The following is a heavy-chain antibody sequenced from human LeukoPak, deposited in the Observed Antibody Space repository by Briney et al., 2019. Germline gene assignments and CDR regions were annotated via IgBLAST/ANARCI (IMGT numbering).Heavy chain of an antibody. Sequence: PGGSLRLSCAASGFTFSNAWMSWVRQAPGKGLEWVGRIKSKTDGGTTDYAAPVKGRFTISRDDSKNTLYLQMNSLKTEDTAVYYCTTDPAVTFPPVDYWGQGTLVTVSS. D-gene: IGHD4-17*01. CDR3: TTDPAVTFPPVDY. J-gene: IGHJ4*02. V-gene: IGHV3-15*01. CDR2: IKSKTDGGTT. CDR1: GFTFSNAW.